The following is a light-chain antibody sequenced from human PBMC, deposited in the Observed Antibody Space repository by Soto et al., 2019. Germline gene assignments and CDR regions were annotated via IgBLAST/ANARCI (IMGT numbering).Light chain of an antibody. J-gene: IGLJ3*02. CDR1: SSDVGAYNY. Sequence: SALTQPRSVSGSPRQSVPISCTGTSSDVGAYNYVSWYQHHPGKAPKVMIYDVSERPSGVPDRFSGSKSDNKASLTISGLQAEDEADYYCCSYAGSYSWVFGGGTKLTVL. CDR2: DVS. V-gene: IGLV2-11*01. CDR3: CSYAGSYSWV.